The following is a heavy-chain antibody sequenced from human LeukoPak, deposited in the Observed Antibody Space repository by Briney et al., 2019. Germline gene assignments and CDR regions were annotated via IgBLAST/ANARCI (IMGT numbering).Heavy chain of an antibody. D-gene: IGHD1-26*01. V-gene: IGHV1-8*01. CDR1: GYTFTSYD. J-gene: IGHJ3*02. CDR2: MNPNSGNT. Sequence: ASVKVSCKASGYTFTSYDINWVRQATGQGLEWMGWMNPNSGNTGYAQKFQGRVTMTRNTSISTAYMELSSLRSEDTAVYYCARDRVGATRGLGAFDIWGQGTMVTVSS. CDR3: ARDRVGATRGLGAFDI.